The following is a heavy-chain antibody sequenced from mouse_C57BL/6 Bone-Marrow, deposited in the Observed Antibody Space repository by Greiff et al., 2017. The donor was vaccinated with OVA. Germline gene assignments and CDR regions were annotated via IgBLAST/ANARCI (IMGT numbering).Heavy chain of an antibody. D-gene: IGHD2-4*01. V-gene: IGHV5-16*01. CDR3: AREEEDYDAYAMDY. J-gene: IGHJ4*01. CDR1: GFTFSDYY. Sequence: EVKVVESEGGLVQPGSSMKLSCTASGFTFSDYYMAWVRQVPEKGLEWVANINYDGSSTYYLDSLKSRFIISRDNAKNILYLQMSSLKSEDTATYYCAREEEDYDAYAMDYWGQGTSVTVSS. CDR2: INYDGSST.